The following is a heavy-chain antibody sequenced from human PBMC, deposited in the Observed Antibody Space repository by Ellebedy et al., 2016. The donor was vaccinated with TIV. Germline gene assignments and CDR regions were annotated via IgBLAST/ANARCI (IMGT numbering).Heavy chain of an antibody. J-gene: IGHJ4*02. CDR3: ARIGYSAGNPSNYDY. CDR2: IDWDDDK. D-gene: IGHD4-23*01. V-gene: IGHV2-70*01. Sequence: SGPTLVKPTQTLTLTCTFSGFSLSTGGMCVSWIRQPPGKALEWLALIDWDDDKYYSTSLRTRPTISKDTSKNQVVLTMADMDPVDTATYYCARIGYSAGNPSNYDYWGQGTLVTVSS. CDR1: GFSLSTGGMC.